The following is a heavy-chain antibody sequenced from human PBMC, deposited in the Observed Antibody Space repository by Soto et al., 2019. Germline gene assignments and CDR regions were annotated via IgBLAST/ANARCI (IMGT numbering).Heavy chain of an antibody. D-gene: IGHD3-10*01. CDR3: ARGGYYGSGSLIRVFYYYGMDV. V-gene: IGHV1-69*01. CDR1: GGTFSSYA. Sequence: QVQLVQSGAEVKKPESSVKVSCKASGGTFSSYAISWVRQAPGQGLEWMGGIIPIFGTANYAQKFQGRVTITADESTSTAYMELSSLRSEDTAVYYCARGGYYGSGSLIRVFYYYGMDVWGQGTTVTVSS. CDR2: IIPIFGTA. J-gene: IGHJ6*02.